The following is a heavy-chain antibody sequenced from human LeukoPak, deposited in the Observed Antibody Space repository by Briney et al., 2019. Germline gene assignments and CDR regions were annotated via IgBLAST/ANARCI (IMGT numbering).Heavy chain of an antibody. CDR2: ISYDGSNK. CDR3: GRLAHNAWYAIDF. Sequence: PGGSLRLSCAASGFTFSSYAMHWVRQAPGKGLEWVAVISYDGSNKCYADSVKGRFTISRDNPKNSLYLQINNLKAEDTAVYYCGRLAHNAWYAIDFWGQGALVTVSS. J-gene: IGHJ4*02. CDR1: GFTFSSYA. D-gene: IGHD6-13*01. V-gene: IGHV3-30-3*01.